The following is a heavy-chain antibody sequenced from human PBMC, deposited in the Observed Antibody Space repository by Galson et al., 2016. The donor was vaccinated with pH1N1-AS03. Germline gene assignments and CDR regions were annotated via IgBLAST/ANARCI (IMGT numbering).Heavy chain of an antibody. D-gene: IGHD3-16*01. J-gene: IGHJ4*02. CDR2: ISSDGTKS. CDR1: GFTFSNYW. V-gene: IGHV3-74*01. Sequence: SLRLSCAASGFTFSNYWMHWIRQVPEKGLVWVSHISSDGTKSDYADSAKGRFTIYRDNAKNTLYLQMSSLAVEDTAVYYCVRDRGGPADYWGQGTLVTVSS. CDR3: VRDRGGPADY.